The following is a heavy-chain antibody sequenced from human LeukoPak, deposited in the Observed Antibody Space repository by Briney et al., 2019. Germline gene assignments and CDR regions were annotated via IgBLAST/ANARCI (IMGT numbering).Heavy chain of an antibody. V-gene: IGHV1-18*01. CDR2: ISAYNGNT. CDR1: GYTFTSYG. Sequence: ASVKVSCKASGYTFTSYGISWVRQAPGQGLEWMGWISAYNGNTNYAQKLQGRVTMTTDTSTSTAYMELRSLRSDDTAVYYCARDEARYCSGGSCSNFDYWGQGTLATVSS. J-gene: IGHJ4*02. CDR3: ARDEARYCSGGSCSNFDY. D-gene: IGHD2-15*01.